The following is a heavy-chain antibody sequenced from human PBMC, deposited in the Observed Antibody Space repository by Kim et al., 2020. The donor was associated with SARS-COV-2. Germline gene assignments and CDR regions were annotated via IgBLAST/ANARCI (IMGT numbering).Heavy chain of an antibody. CDR3: TTEARRAWFGEFLYYFHY. J-gene: IGHJ4*02. Sequence: KGRFTISRHDSKNTLYLQMNSLKTEDTAVYYCTTEARRAWFGEFLYYFHYWGQGTLVTVSS. V-gene: IGHV3-15*01. D-gene: IGHD3-10*01.